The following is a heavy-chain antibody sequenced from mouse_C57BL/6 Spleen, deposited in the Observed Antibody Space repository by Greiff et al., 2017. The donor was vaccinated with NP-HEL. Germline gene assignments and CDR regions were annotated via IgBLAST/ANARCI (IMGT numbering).Heavy chain of an antibody. CDR3: ARAELGKALYYFDY. CDR1: GFTFSDYY. Sequence: EVKLVESEGGLVQPGSSMKLSCTASGFTFSDYYMAWVRQVPEKGLEWVANINYDGSSTYYLDSLKSRFILSRDNAKNILYLQMSSLTSEDTATYYCARAELGKALYYFDYWGQGTTLTVAS. CDR2: INYDGSST. V-gene: IGHV5-16*01. J-gene: IGHJ2*01. D-gene: IGHD4-1*01.